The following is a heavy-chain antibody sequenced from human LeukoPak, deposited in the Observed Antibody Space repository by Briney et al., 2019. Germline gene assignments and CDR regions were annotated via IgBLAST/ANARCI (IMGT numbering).Heavy chain of an antibody. D-gene: IGHD6-6*01. CDR2: IYYTGNT. CDR3: ARWGSIAVARPDY. CDR1: GGSISSYY. V-gene: IGHV4-59*01. Sequence: KPSETLSLTCTVSGGSISSYYWSWIRPPPGKGLEWVGYIYYTGNTNYNPSLTSRVNISVDTSKNQFSLNLSSVTAADTAVYYCARWGSIAVARPDYWGQGTLVTVSS. J-gene: IGHJ4*02.